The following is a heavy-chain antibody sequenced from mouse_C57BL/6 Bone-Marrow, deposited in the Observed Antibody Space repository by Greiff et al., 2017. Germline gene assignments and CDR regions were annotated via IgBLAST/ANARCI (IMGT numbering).Heavy chain of an antibody. D-gene: IGHD4-1*01. J-gene: IGHJ4*01. V-gene: IGHV1-69*01. Sequence: VQLQQPGAELVMPGASVKLSCKASGYTFTSYWMHWVKQRPGQGLEWIGEIDPSDSYTNYNQKFKGKSTLTVDKSSSTAYMQLSSLTSEDSAVYYCARNWGRDYWGQGTSVTVSS. CDR2: IDPSDSYT. CDR1: GYTFTSYW. CDR3: ARNWGRDY.